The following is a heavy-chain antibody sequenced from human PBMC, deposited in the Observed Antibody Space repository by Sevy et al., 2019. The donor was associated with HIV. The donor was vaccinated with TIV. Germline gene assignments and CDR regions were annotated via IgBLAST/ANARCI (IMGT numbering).Heavy chain of an antibody. CDR3: AKPPSNHDVLHYYGMDV. J-gene: IGHJ6*02. V-gene: IGHV3-23*01. CDR2: ISFSGVAT. D-gene: IGHD3-10*02. Sequence: GGSLRLSCVGSGFTFGSYGMSWVRQPPGKGLEWVSSISFSGVATFHADSVRGRFTISRDNSKNILYLQMNSLRAEDTAVYFCAKPPSNHDVLHYYGMDVWGQGTTVTVSS. CDR1: GFTFGSYG.